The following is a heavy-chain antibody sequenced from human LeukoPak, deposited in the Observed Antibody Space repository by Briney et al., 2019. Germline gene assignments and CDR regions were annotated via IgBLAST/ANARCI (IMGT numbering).Heavy chain of an antibody. D-gene: IGHD3-16*01. J-gene: IGHJ4*02. V-gene: IGHV1-2*02. CDR1: GYSFITHY. Sequence: ASVKVSCKASGYSFITHYLHCVRQAPGQGLEWMGWINPNNGGSNYSQKFEGRVTMTSDTSFSTAYMQLSSLRSDDTAVYFCARDWGIGIDHRKYFDSWGQGTLVTVSS. CDR2: INPNNGGS. CDR3: ARDWGIGIDHRKYFDS.